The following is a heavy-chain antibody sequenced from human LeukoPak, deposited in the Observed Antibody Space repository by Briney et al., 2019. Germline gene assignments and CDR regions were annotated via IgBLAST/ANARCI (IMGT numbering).Heavy chain of an antibody. V-gene: IGHV1-46*01. Sequence: ASVKVSCKASGYTFTSYYMHWVRQAPGQGLEWMGIINPSGGSTSYAQKFQGRVTMTRDTSTSTVYMELSSLRSEDTAVYYCARDTGPFYDYVWGSYPSYFDYWGQGTLVTVSS. CDR1: GYTFTSYY. D-gene: IGHD3-16*02. CDR2: INPSGGST. J-gene: IGHJ4*02. CDR3: ARDTGPFYDYVWGSYPSYFDY.